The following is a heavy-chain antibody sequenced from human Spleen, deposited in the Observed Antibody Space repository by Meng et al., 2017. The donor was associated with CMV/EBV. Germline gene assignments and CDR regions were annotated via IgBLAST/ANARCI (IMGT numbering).Heavy chain of an antibody. CDR1: GGSISSYY. CDR3: ARGELDGGFDY. V-gene: IGHV4-34*01. CDR2: INHSGST. Sequence: SETLSLTCTVSGGSISSYYWSWIRQPPGKGLEWIGEINHSGSTNYNPSLKSRVTISVDTSKNQFSLKLSSVTAADTAVYYCARGELDGGFDYWGQGTLVTVSS. J-gene: IGHJ4*02. D-gene: IGHD3-16*01.